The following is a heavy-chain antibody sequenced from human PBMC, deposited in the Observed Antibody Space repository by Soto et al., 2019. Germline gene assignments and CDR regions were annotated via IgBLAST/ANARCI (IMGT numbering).Heavy chain of an antibody. Sequence: PSETLSLTCTVSGGSISTYWWSWIRQPPRKGLEWIGYIYYSGSTNYNPSLKSRVTISVDTSKNQFSLKLTSVTAADTAVYYCATSRGSTRSFDYWGQGTLVTVSS. CDR1: GGSISTYW. CDR2: IYYSGST. V-gene: IGHV4-59*01. CDR3: ATSRGSTRSFDY. D-gene: IGHD2-15*01. J-gene: IGHJ4*02.